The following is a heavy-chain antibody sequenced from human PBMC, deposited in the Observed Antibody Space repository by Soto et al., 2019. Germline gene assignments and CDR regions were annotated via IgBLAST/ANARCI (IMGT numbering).Heavy chain of an antibody. J-gene: IGHJ4*02. D-gene: IGHD1-26*01. Sequence: VGSLVLSCASSGFTVSSNYMSWVRQAPGKGREWVLVIYSGGSTYYADSVKGRFTISRDNSKNTMYLQMNSLRAEDTAVYYCARELGATNNYWGQGTLVTVSS. CDR2: IYSGGST. CDR1: GFTVSSNY. V-gene: IGHV3-53*01. CDR3: ARELGATNNY.